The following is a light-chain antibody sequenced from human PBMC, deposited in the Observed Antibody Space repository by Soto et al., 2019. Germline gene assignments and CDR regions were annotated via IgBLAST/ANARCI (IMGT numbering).Light chain of an antibody. CDR2: KVS. V-gene: IGKV2-30*01. CDR1: QSLIFIDGDTY. J-gene: IGKJ1*01. Sequence: DVVMTQCPLSLPVTLGQPASISCRSTQSLIFIDGDTYLNWFQQRPGQSPRRRIYKVSNRHSGVPARLRGSGSGADLPLQRSRGAAEDVGIYYCMQGGYWPPTCGQGTKVEI. CDR3: MQGGYWPPT.